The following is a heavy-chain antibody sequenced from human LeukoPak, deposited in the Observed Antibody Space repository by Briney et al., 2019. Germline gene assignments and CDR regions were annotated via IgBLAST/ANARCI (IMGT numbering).Heavy chain of an antibody. J-gene: IGHJ4*02. CDR2: ISGSGGST. CDR1: GFTFSSYA. Sequence: GGSLRLSCAASGFTFSSYAMSWVRQAPGKGLEWVSAISGSGGSTYYADSVKGRFTISRDNSKNTLYLQMNSLRAEDTAVYYCAKRLLEVVTATLDYWGQGTLVTVSS. CDR3: AKRLLEVVTATLDY. V-gene: IGHV3-23*01. D-gene: IGHD2-21*02.